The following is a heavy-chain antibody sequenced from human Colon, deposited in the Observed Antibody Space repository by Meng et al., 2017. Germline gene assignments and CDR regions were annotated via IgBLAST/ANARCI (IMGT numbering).Heavy chain of an antibody. CDR1: GYTFTAYY. D-gene: IGHD6-13*01. J-gene: IGHJ4*02. Sequence: VQLGQAGAEVKNPGAPVKVSCKASGYTFTAYYVHWVRQAPGQGLEWMGRINPNTGDTNYAQKFQGRVTMTRDTSISTAYMELSRLSSDDTAVYYCAREGNKGQQVEEFDYWGQGTLVTVSS. CDR3: AREGNKGQQVEEFDY. CDR2: INPNTGDT. V-gene: IGHV1-2*06.